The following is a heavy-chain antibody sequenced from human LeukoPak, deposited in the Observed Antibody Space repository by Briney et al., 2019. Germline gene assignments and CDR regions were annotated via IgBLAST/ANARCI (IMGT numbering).Heavy chain of an antibody. Sequence: PGGSLRLSCAASGFTFDDYAMHWVRQAPGKGLEWVSGISWNSGSIGYADSVKGRFTISRDNAKNSLYLQMNSLRAEDTALYYCAKDVSDWGSGPYYFDYWGQGTLVTVSS. CDR3: AKDVSDWGSGPYYFDY. J-gene: IGHJ4*02. CDR1: GFTFDDYA. V-gene: IGHV3-9*01. CDR2: ISWNSGSI. D-gene: IGHD3-10*01.